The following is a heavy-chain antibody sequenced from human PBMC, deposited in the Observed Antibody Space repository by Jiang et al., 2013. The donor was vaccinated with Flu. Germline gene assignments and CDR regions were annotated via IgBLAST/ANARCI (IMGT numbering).Heavy chain of an antibody. CDR1: GYTFTSYG. D-gene: IGHD2-2*01. Sequence: GAEVKKPGASVKVSCKASGYTFTSYGISWVRQAPGQGLEWMGWISAYNGNTNYAQKLQGRVTMTTDTSTSTAYMELRSLRSDDTAVYYCARDTVGYCSSTSCYSPHVDYWGQGTLVTVSS. V-gene: IGHV1-18*04. CDR3: ARDTVGYCSSTSCYSPHVDY. J-gene: IGHJ4*02. CDR2: ISAYNGNT.